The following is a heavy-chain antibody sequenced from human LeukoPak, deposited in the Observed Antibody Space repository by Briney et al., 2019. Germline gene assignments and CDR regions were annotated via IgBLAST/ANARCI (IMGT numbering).Heavy chain of an antibody. CDR2: ISSSGSTI. CDR1: GFTFSDYY. J-gene: IGHJ3*02. D-gene: IGHD2-8*01. CDR3: ARRHSNGAFDI. Sequence: GGSLRLSCAASGFTFSDYYMSWIRQAPGKGLEWVSYISSSGSTIYYADSVKGRFTISRDNSKNTLYLQMNSLRAEDTAVYYCARRHSNGAFDIWGQGTMVTVSS. V-gene: IGHV3-11*04.